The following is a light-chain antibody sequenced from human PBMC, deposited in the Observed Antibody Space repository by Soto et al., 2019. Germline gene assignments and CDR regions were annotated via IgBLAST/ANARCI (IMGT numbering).Light chain of an antibody. CDR3: QHYGGSLWT. J-gene: IGKJ1*01. CDR1: QSVSGNS. V-gene: IGKV3-20*01. CDR2: DVS. Sequence: ELVLTQSPGTLSLSPGERATLSCRASQSVSGNSLASFPQNRGQAPRLIIYDVSTRATGIPDRFSGSGSGTDFTLTISRLEPEDFALFFCQHYGGSLWTFGQGTRVEIK.